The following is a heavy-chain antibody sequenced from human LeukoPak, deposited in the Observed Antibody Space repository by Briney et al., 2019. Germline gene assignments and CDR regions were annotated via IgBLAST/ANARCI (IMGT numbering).Heavy chain of an antibody. CDR2: IYHSGST. V-gene: IGHV4-30-2*01. CDR3: ARGRGAVARAEYFQH. Sequence: SQTLSLTCAVSGGSISSGGYSWSWIRQPPGKGLEWIGYIYHSGSTYYNPSLKSRVTISVDRSKNQFSLKLSSVTAADTAVYYCARGRGAVARAEYFQHWGQGTLVTVSS. D-gene: IGHD6-19*01. J-gene: IGHJ1*01. CDR1: GGSISSGGYS.